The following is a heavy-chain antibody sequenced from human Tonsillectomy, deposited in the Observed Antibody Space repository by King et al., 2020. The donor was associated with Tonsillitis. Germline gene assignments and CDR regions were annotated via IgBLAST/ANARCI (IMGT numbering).Heavy chain of an antibody. J-gene: IGHJ4*02. CDR3: ARGQGLQHFDWLLL. Sequence: HVQLQQWGAGLVKPSETLSLTCAVHGGSFSDYYWNWIRQPPGKGLEWIGEINPSGGSNYNPSLKSRVAVSADTSKNEISLKLTSVTAADTAVYYCARGQGLQHFDWLLLWGQGTLVTVSS. CDR2: INPSGGS. CDR1: GGSFSDYY. V-gene: IGHV4-34*01. D-gene: IGHD3-9*01.